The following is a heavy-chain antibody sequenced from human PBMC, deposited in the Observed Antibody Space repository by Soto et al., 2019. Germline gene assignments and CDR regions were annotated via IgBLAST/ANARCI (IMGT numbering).Heavy chain of an antibody. Sequence: SETLSLTCTVSGGSISSYCWSWIRQPPGKGLEWIGYIYYSGSTNYNPSLKSRVTISVDTSKNQFSLKLSSVTAADTAVYYCAGGPTWYYYAAGGQGTLVTVSS. CDR3: AGGPTWYYYAA. D-gene: IGHD3-10*01. V-gene: IGHV4-59*01. CDR2: IYYSGST. J-gene: IGHJ4*02. CDR1: GGSISSYC.